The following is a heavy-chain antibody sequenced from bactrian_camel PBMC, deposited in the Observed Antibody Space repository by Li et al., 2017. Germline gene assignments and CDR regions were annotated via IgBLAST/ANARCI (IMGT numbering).Heavy chain of an antibody. D-gene: IGHD6*01. J-gene: IGHJ4*01. V-gene: IGHV3S26*01. CDR3: AAGCPIWTGLLSGD. Sequence: VQLVEPGGGSEQAGGSLRLSCVASGDTSRSHCMAWFRQIPGKEREGVAASNGAGTVSHGDFVKGRFTISKNNTKNTLTLQMNSLKPEDTAMYYCAAGCPIWTGLLSGDWGQGTQVTVS. CDR1: GDTSRSHC. CDR2: SNGAGTV.